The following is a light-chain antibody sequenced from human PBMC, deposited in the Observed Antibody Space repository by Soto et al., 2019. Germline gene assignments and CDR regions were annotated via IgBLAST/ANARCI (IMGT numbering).Light chain of an antibody. CDR1: SSDVGGYNY. V-gene: IGLV2-14*01. J-gene: IGLJ3*02. CDR3: SSYTSSSTAWV. Sequence: QSALTQPASVSGSPGQSITISCTGTSSDVGGYNYVSWYQQHPGKAPKLMIYEVSNRLSGVSNRFSGSKSGNTASLTISGLQAEDEADYYCSSYTSSSTAWVFGGGTKLTVL. CDR2: EVS.